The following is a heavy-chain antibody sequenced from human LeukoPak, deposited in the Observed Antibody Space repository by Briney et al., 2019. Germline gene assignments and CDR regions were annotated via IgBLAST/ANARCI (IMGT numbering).Heavy chain of an antibody. CDR2: ISSSGRII. V-gene: IGHV3-48*03. CDR3: ARDQNDCSGGSCYSGGGAFDI. J-gene: IGHJ3*02. Sequence: QTGGSLRLSCAVSGFTFSSYEMNWVRQAPGKGLEWVSYISSSGRIIYFADSVKGRFTISRDNAKNSLYLQMRSLRAEDTAVYYRARDQNDCSGGSCYSGGGAFDIWGQGTMVTVSS. CDR1: GFTFSSYE. D-gene: IGHD2-15*01.